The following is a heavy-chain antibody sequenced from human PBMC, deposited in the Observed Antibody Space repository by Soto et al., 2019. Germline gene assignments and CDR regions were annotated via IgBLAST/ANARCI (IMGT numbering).Heavy chain of an antibody. D-gene: IGHD3-10*01. CDR2: ISSSSSYI. CDR3: ARGHLVRELLYDWDY. CDR1: GFTFSSYS. V-gene: IGHV3-21*01. J-gene: IGHJ4*02. Sequence: GGSLRLSCAASGFTFSSYSMNWVRQAPGKGLEWVSSISSSSSYIYYADSVKGRFTISRDNAKNSLYLQMNSLRAEDTAVYYCARGHLVRELLYDWDYWGQGTLVTVSS.